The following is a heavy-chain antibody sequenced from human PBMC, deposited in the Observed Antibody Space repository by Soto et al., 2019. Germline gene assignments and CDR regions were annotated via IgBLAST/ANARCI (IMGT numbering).Heavy chain of an antibody. CDR1: VGSSSSYY. V-gene: IGHV4-59*01. J-gene: IGHJ4*02. Sequence: SETLSLTCTVSVGSSSSYYWSWIRQPPGKGLEWIGYIYYSGSTNYNPSLKSRVTISVDTSKNQFSLKLSSVTAADTAVYYCARAEGATVTTFDYWGQGTLVTVSS. CDR3: ARAEGATVTTFDY. CDR2: IYYSGST. D-gene: IGHD4-17*01.